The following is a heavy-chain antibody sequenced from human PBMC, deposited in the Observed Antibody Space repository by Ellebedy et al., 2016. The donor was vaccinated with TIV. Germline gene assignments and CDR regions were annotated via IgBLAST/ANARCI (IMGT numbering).Heavy chain of an antibody. Sequence: SETLSLXXAVYGGSFSGYYWSWIRQPPGKGLEWIGEINHSGGTNYNPSLKSRVTISVDTSKNQFSLKLSSVTAADTAVYYCARDVSGSYSVWGQGTLVTVSS. CDR2: INHSGGT. CDR3: ARDVSGSYSV. J-gene: IGHJ4*02. CDR1: GGSFSGYY. V-gene: IGHV4-34*01. D-gene: IGHD1-26*01.